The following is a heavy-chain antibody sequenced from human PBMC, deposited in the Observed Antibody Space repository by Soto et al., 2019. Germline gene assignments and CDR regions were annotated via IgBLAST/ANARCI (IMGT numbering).Heavy chain of an antibody. CDR2: ISGSGGST. V-gene: IGHV3-23*01. D-gene: IGHD1-26*01. Sequence: GESLKISCAASGFTFSSYAMSWVRQAPGKGLEWVSAISGSGGSTYYADSVKGRFTISRDNSKNTLYLQMNSLRAEDTAVYYCAKDRIVGATFSDYWGQGTLVTVSS. CDR3: AKDRIVGATFSDY. CDR1: GFTFSSYA. J-gene: IGHJ4*02.